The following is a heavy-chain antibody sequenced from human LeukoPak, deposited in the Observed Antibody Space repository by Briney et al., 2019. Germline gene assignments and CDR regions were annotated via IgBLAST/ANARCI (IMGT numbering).Heavy chain of an antibody. CDR1: GFTLSSYW. J-gene: IGHJ6*02. Sequence: GGSLRLSCAASGFTLSSYWMSWVRQAPGKGLEWVSAISGSGGSTYYADSVKGRFTISRDNSKNTLYLQMNSLRAEDTAVYYCAKVVVPAAIFYYYGMDVWGQGTTVTVSS. CDR2: ISGSGGST. V-gene: IGHV3-23*01. D-gene: IGHD2-2*01. CDR3: AKVVVPAAIFYYYGMDV.